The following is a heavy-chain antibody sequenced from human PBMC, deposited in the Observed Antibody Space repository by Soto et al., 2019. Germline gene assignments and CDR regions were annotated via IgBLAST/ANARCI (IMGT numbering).Heavy chain of an antibody. CDR1: GGSFSGYY. Sequence: SETLSLTCAVYGGSFSGYYWSWIRQPPGKGLEWIGEISHSGSTNYNPSLKSRVTISVDTSKNQFSLKLSSVTAADTAVYYCATVVVVAATRGYNWFDPWGQGTLVTVSS. D-gene: IGHD2-15*01. V-gene: IGHV4-34*01. CDR2: ISHSGST. J-gene: IGHJ5*02. CDR3: ATVVVVAATRGYNWFDP.